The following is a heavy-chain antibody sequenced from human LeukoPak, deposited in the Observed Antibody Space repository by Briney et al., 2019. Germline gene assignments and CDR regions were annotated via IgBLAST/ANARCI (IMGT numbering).Heavy chain of an antibody. J-gene: IGHJ6*02. V-gene: IGHV1-69*13. CDR3: ARNVYCGGDCSPPFYYYGMDV. D-gene: IGHD2-21*02. CDR2: IIPIFGTA. Sequence: ASVKVSCKASGGTFSSYAISWVRQAPGQGLEWMGGIIPIFGTANYAQKLQGRVTITADESTSTAYMELSSLRSEDTAVYYCARNVYCGGDCSPPFYYYGMDVWGQGTTVTVSS. CDR1: GGTFSSYA.